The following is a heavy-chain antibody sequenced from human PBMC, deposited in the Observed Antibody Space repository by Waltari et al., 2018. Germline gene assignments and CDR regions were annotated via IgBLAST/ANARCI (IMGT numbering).Heavy chain of an antibody. Sequence: EVQLVESGGGWVQHGGSLSLSCHASGFIFRKSWMAWARQAPGKGLEWVANIKQDGSEKYYLDSVKGRFSISRDNAKKSLYLQMNSLRVEDTAVYYCARYAPDYLGDYPDVIDIWGQGTMVTVSS. CDR2: IKQDGSEK. CDR3: ARYAPDYLGDYPDVIDI. CDR1: GFIFRKSW. J-gene: IGHJ3*02. V-gene: IGHV3-7*01. D-gene: IGHD3-10*02.